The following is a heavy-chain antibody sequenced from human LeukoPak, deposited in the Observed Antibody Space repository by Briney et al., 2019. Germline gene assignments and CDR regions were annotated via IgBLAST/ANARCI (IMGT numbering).Heavy chain of an antibody. CDR3: ARHLTTVLKNYFDY. CDR1: GYSFTSYW. D-gene: IGHD4-23*01. J-gene: IGHJ4*02. V-gene: IGHV5-51*01. Sequence: GESLKISCMASGYSFTSYWIAWVRQMPGKGLEWMGIIYPGDSDTRYSPSFQGQVTISADKSISTTYLQWSSLKASDTAMYYCARHLTTVLKNYFDYWGQGSLVTVSS. CDR2: IYPGDSDT.